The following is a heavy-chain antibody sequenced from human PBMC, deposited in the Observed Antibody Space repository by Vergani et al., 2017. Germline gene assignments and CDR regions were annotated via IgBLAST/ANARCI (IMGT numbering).Heavy chain of an antibody. J-gene: IGHJ5*02. V-gene: IGHV4-59*01. CDR1: GGSISSYY. CDR2: IYNIGST. D-gene: IGHD1-7*01. CDR3: ARALNYEWFDP. Sequence: QVQLQESGPGLVKPSETLSLTCTVSGGSISSYYWSWIRKPPGKGLEWIGYIYNIGSTNYNPTLKSRVTISVDTSKNQFSLKLSSVIAADTAVYYCARALNYEWFDPCGQGTLVTVSS.